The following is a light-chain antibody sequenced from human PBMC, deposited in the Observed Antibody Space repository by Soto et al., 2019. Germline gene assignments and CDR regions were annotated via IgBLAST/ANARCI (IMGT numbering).Light chain of an antibody. J-gene: IGKJ2*01. CDR1: RSFSSSY. V-gene: IGKV3-20*01. CDR2: AAS. CDR3: QQYGPSPPFT. Sequence: EIVLTQSPGTLALSPGERATLSCRASRSFSSSYLAWYQQMPGQAPRLLIYAASTRATGIPDRFSGSGSGAEFTLTITRLEPEDSAVYYCQQYGPSPPFTFGQGTKLEIK.